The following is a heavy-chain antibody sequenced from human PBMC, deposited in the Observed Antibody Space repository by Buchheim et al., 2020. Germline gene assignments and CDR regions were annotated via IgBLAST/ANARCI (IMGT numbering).Heavy chain of an antibody. CDR2: ISSSSSYI. V-gene: IGHV3-21*01. Sequence: EVQLVESGGGLVKPGGSLRLSCAASGFTFSSYGMNWVRQAPGKGLEWVSSISSSSSYIYYADSVKGRFTLPRDNAKNLLYLQMNSLRAEDTAVYYCARGPVDTAMGIDYWGQGTL. CDR1: GFTFSSYG. J-gene: IGHJ4*02. CDR3: ARGPVDTAMGIDY. D-gene: IGHD5-18*01.